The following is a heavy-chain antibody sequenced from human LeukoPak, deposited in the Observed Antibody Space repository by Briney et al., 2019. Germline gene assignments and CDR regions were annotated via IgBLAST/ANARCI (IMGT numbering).Heavy chain of an antibody. V-gene: IGHV4-39*01. J-gene: IGHJ4*02. D-gene: IGHD6-13*01. CDR1: GGSISSSSYY. Sequence: PSETLSLTCTVSGGSISSSSYYWGWIRQPPGKGLEWIGSIYYSGSTYYNPSLKSRVTISVDTSKNQFSLKLSSVTAADTAVYYCARIVYRSPGVAAAGTIDYWGQGTLVTVSS. CDR2: IYYSGST. CDR3: ARIVYRSPGVAAAGTIDY.